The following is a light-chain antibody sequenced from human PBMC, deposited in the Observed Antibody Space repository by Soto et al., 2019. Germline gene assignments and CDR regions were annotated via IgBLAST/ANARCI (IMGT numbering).Light chain of an antibody. CDR2: GAS. Sequence: EVVLTQSPATLSVSPGERVTLSCRASQSININLAWYQHKPGQPPRLLIFGASTRATGIPARFSGIGSGTEFTLTISSPQSEDFAIFYWQHYNNWPPMYTFGQGTKLEIK. V-gene: IGKV3-15*01. J-gene: IGKJ2*01. CDR3: QHYNNWPPMYT. CDR1: QSININ.